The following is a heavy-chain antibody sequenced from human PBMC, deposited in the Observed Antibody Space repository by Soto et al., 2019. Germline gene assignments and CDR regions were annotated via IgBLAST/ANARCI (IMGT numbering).Heavy chain of an antibody. Sequence: ESGGGLVQPGGSLRLSCAAYGFTFSIFWMSWVRQAPGKGLEWVAKIKPDGSEKYYVDSVKGRFTISRDNAKKSLYLQMDSLRAEDTAVYYCARGINSDYWGQGTLVTVSS. CDR3: ARGINSDY. V-gene: IGHV3-7*01. CDR2: IKPDGSEK. J-gene: IGHJ4*02. D-gene: IGHD1-20*01. CDR1: GFTFSIFW.